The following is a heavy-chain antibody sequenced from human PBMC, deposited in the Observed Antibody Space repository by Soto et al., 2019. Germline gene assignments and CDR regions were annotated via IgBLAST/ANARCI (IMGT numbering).Heavy chain of an antibody. J-gene: IGHJ4*02. Sequence: QVQLVQSGAEEKKPGASVKVSCKASGYTFTSYAMHWVRQAPGQRLEWMGWINAGNGNTKYSQKFQGRVTITRDTSASTAYMERSSLRSEDTAVYYCARSDSGSYYFDYWGQGTLVTVSS. CDR3: ARSDSGSYYFDY. D-gene: IGHD1-26*01. CDR1: GYTFTSYA. CDR2: INAGNGNT. V-gene: IGHV1-3*05.